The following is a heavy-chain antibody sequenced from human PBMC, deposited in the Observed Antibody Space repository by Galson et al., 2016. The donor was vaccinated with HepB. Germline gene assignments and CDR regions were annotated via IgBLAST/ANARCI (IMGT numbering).Heavy chain of an antibody. J-gene: IGHJ4*02. CDR3: ATSPSRGY. CDR2: IYSGGNT. D-gene: IGHD2-2*01. Sequence: SLRLSCAASGFTVSNNYMSWVRQAPGKGLEWVSVIYSGGNTFYADSVKGRFTIFRDTSNNTLYLQMNSLRTEDTAVYDCATSPSRGYWGQGTLVTVSS. V-gene: IGHV3-66*01. CDR1: GFTVSNNY.